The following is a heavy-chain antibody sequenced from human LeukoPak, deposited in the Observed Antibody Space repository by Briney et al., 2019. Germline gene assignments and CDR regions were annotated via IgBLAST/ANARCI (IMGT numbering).Heavy chain of an antibody. CDR3: ARSRYTGSHFDY. Sequence: GGSLRLSCAASGFTFSSYRVQWVRQAPGKGLVWISRINSDGSSLSYADSVKGRFTISRDNAKNTVYLQMNSLRAEDTAVYYCARSRYTGSHFDYWGQGTLVTVSS. J-gene: IGHJ4*02. V-gene: IGHV3-74*01. CDR1: GFTFSSYR. D-gene: IGHD1-26*01. CDR2: INSDGSSL.